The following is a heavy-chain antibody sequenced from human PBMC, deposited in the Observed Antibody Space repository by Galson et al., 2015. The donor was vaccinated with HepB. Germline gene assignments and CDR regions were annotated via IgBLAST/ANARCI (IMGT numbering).Heavy chain of an antibody. V-gene: IGHV1-18*04. J-gene: IGHJ4*02. CDR2: ISTTSGDT. CDR1: GYTFTSNG. Sequence: SVKVSCKASGYTFTSNGISWVRQAPGQGLEWMGWISTTSGDTKYAQNLQGRVTLTRNTSTSTAYLELRSLRSDDTATYYCARDRDYRFDYWGQGTLVTVSS. CDR3: ARDRDYRFDY. D-gene: IGHD4/OR15-4a*01.